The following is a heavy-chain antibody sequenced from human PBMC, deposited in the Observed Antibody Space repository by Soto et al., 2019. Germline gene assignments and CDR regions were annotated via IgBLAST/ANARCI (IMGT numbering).Heavy chain of an antibody. CDR3: ARQVVYSYGTFDY. J-gene: IGHJ4*02. Sequence: SETLSLTCTVSGGSISSSSYYWGWIRQPPGKGLEWIGSIYYSGSTYYNPSLKSQVTISVDTSKNQFSLKPSSVTAADTAVYYCARQVVYSYGTFDYWGQGTLVTVSS. CDR1: GGSISSSSYY. V-gene: IGHV4-39*01. D-gene: IGHD5-18*01. CDR2: IYYSGST.